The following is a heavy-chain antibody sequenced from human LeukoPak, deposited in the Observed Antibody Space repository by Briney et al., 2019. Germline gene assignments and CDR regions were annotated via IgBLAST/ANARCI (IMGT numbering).Heavy chain of an antibody. CDR1: GFTFSNYA. CDR3: AKDRYYASGSSTRHYYGMDA. J-gene: IGHJ6*02. Sequence: GGSLRLSCAASGFTFSNYAMTWVRQAPGKGLEWVSVISGSGGSTYYADSVKGRFTISRDNSKNTLYLQMNSLRAEDTAVYYCAKDRYYASGSSTRHYYGMDAWGQGTTVTVSS. V-gene: IGHV3-23*01. D-gene: IGHD3-10*01. CDR2: ISGSGGST.